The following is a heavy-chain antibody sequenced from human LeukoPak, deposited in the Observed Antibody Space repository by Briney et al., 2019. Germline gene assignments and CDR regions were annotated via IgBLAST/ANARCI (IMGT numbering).Heavy chain of an antibody. V-gene: IGHV1-8*03. CDR1: GHTFTSYD. Sequence: ASVKVSCKASGHTFTSYDINWVRQATGQGLEWMGWMNPNSGNTGYAQKFQGRVTITRNTSISTAYMELSSLRSEDTAVYYCARWGPVRGGVHEQFDYWGQEPWSPSPQ. CDR2: MNPNSGNT. J-gene: IGHJ4*01. D-gene: IGHD2-8*02. CDR3: ARWGPVRGGVHEQFDY.